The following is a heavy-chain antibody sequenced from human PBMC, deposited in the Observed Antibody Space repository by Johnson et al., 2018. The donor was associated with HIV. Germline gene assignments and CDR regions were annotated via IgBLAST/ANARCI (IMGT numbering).Heavy chain of an antibody. CDR2: ISYEGSNK. V-gene: IGHV3-30-3*02. D-gene: IGHD6-19*01. J-gene: IGHJ3*01. Sequence: VQLVESGGGVVQPGRSLRLSCAASGFTFSTYAMHWVRQAPGRGLEWVEVISYEGSNKYYAAYVKGRFTISRDNSKNTLYLQMNRLRAEDTARYDCAKDMPYSSYWSDAFDVWGQGTIVSVSS. CDR1: GFTFSTYA. CDR3: AKDMPYSSYWSDAFDV.